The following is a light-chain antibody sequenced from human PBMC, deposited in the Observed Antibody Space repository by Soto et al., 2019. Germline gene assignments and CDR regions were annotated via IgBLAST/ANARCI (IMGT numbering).Light chain of an antibody. CDR2: WAS. V-gene: IGKV4-1*01. CDR1: QSLLYSSNNQNY. CDR3: QQNYNTPLT. J-gene: IGKJ4*01. Sequence: DIVMTQFPDSLAVSLGERATINCKSSQSLLYSSNNQNYLTWYQQKPGQPPKLLIYWASIRESGVPGRFSGSGSGTDFTLTISSLQAEDVAVYYCQQNYNTPLTFGGGTKVEIK.